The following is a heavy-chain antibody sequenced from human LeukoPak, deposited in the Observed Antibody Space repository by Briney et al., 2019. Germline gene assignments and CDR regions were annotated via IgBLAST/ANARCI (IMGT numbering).Heavy chain of an antibody. CDR1: GYTLTELS. CDR3: ATESRSGWPNYYFDY. CDR2: FDPEDGET. V-gene: IGHV1-24*01. J-gene: IGHJ4*02. Sequence: ASVKVSCTVPGYTLTELSMHWVRQAPGKGLEWMGGFDPEDGETIYAQKFQGRVTMTEDTSTDTAYMELSSLRSEDTAVYYCATESRSGWPNYYFDYWGQGTLVTVSS. D-gene: IGHD6-19*01.